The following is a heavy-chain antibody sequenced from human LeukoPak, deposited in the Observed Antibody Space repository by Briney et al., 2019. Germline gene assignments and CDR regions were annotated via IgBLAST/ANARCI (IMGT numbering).Heavy chain of an antibody. CDR1: GGSISSYY. CDR3: ARDTYDILTGYYTGQHP. V-gene: IGHV4-59*01. D-gene: IGHD3-9*01. CDR2: YQYSGSP. J-gene: IGHJ5*02. Sequence: SETLSLTCTVSGGSISSYYWNWIRQPPGKGLEWIGFYQYSGSPHYNPSLKSRVTISVDASKNQFSLKLNSVTAADTAMYYCARDTYDILTGYYTGQHPWGQGTLVTVSS.